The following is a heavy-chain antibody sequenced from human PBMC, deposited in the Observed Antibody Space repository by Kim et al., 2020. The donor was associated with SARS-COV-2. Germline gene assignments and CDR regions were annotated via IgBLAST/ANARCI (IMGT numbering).Heavy chain of an antibody. J-gene: IGHJ6*02. CDR1: GFTFSSYG. V-gene: IGHV3-33*06. D-gene: IGHD3-10*01. CDR2: IWYDGSNK. CDR3: AKDEFDLYYYGSGSYYPYYGMDV. Sequence: GGSLRLSCAASGFTFSSYGMHWVRQAPGKGLEWVAVIWYDGSNKYYADSVKGRFTISRDNSKNTLYLQMNSLRAEDTAVYYCAKDEFDLYYYGSGSYYPYYGMDVWGQGTTVTVSS.